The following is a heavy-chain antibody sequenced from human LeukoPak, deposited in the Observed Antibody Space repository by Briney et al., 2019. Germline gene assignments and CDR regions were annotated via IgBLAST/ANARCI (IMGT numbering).Heavy chain of an antibody. Sequence: ASVKVSCKASGYSFTSHYIHWVRQAPGQGLEWMGIINPSRGSTSYAQKFQGRVTVTRGTSMSTVYMDLSSLGSEDTAVYYCARGYSSGFGNWGQGTLVTVSS. CDR3: ARGYSSGFGN. CDR1: GYSFTSHY. V-gene: IGHV1-46*01. J-gene: IGHJ4*02. CDR2: INPSRGST. D-gene: IGHD6-19*01.